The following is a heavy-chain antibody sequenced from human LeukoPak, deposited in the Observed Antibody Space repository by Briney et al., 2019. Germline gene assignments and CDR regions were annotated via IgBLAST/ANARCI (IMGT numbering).Heavy chain of an antibody. CDR3: ARAGSSGGSCCDFDY. J-gene: IGHJ4*02. D-gene: IGHD2-15*01. V-gene: IGHV4-31*03. CDR2: IYYSGST. CDR1: GGSISSGGYY. Sequence: PSETLSLTCTVSGGSISSGGYYWSWIRQHPGKGLEWIGYIYYSGSTYYNPSLKSRVTISVNTSKNQFSLKLSSVTAADTAVYHCARAGSSGGSCCDFDYWGQGTLVTVSS.